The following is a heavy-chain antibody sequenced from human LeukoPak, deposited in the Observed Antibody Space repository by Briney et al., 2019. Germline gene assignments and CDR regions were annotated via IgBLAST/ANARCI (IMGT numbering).Heavy chain of an antibody. V-gene: IGHV3-13*01. CDR2: IGTAGDT. D-gene: IGHD4-17*01. J-gene: IGHJ4*02. CDR1: GFTFSDYD. Sequence: GGSLRLSCAASGFTFSDYDMHWVRQATGKGLEWVSAIGTAGDTYYTGSVKGRFTISRDNAKNSLYLHMNSLRAEDTAVYYCARGTYGDYSFDFWGQGTLVTVSS. CDR3: ARGTYGDYSFDF.